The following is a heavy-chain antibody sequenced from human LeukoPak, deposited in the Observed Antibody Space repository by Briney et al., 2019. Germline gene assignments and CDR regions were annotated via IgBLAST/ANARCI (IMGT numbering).Heavy chain of an antibody. V-gene: IGHV4-34*01. D-gene: IGHD3-3*01. CDR3: AREFDFWSGFTITDYYYYMDV. Sequence: SETLSLTCAVYGGSFSGYYWSWIRQPPGKGLEWIGEINHSGSTNYNPSLKSRVTISVDTSKNQFSLKLSSVTAADTAVYYCAREFDFWSGFTITDYYYYMDVWGKGTTVTVSS. CDR1: GGSFSGYY. J-gene: IGHJ6*03. CDR2: INHSGST.